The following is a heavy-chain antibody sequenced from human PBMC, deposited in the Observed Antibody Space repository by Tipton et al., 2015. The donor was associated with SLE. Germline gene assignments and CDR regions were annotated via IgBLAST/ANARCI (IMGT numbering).Heavy chain of an antibody. Sequence: FLRLSCTASGFTFGDYAMSWVRQAPGKGLEWVGFIRSKAYGGTTEYAASVKGRFTISRDDSKSIAYLQMNSLKTEDTAVYYCTRGRLSLGYWGQGTLVTVSS. CDR3: TRGRLSLGY. J-gene: IGHJ4*02. CDR1: GFTFGDYA. V-gene: IGHV3-49*04. CDR2: IRSKAYGGTT.